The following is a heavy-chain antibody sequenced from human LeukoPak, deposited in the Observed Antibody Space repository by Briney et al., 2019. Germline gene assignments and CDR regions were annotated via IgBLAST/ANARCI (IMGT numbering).Heavy chain of an antibody. Sequence: GSVKVSCKASGYTFICYYMHWVRQAPGQGLEWMGWINPKSGGTNYAQKFQGRVTMTTDTSISTAYMELSRLRSDDTAVYYCATSTDYYYYYYMHVWGKGTTVTISS. CDR3: ATSTDYYYYYYMHV. CDR2: INPKSGGT. V-gene: IGHV1-2*02. D-gene: IGHD6-6*01. J-gene: IGHJ6*03. CDR1: GYTFICYY.